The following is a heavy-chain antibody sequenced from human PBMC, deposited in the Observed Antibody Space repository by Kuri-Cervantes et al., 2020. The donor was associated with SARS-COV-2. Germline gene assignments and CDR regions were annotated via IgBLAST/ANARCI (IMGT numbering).Heavy chain of an antibody. Sequence: ESLKISCVVSRGSISSGGHYWGWVRQPPGKGLEWIGSINYSGSTFYSPNLKSRVTISVDTSTNQFSLKLTSVTAADTAVYYCARHTSTGWFDPWGQGTLVTVSS. CDR1: RGSISSGGHY. J-gene: IGHJ5*02. D-gene: IGHD3-10*01. V-gene: IGHV4-39*01. CDR2: INYSGST. CDR3: ARHTSTGWFDP.